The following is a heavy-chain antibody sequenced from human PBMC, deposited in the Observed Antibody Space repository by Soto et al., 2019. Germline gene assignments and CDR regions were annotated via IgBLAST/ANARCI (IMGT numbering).Heavy chain of an antibody. J-gene: IGHJ6*02. D-gene: IGHD6-6*01. Sequence: SETLSLTCAVSGYSIRSGYFWGWIRQPPGKGLEWIGSMYHSGITYYNLSLKSRVTISVDTSKNQLSLKLSSATAADTAVYYCARSMYSTSAQLYYGMDVWGQGTTVTV. V-gene: IGHV4-38-2*01. CDR2: MYHSGIT. CDR3: ARSMYSTSAQLYYGMDV. CDR1: GYSIRSGYF.